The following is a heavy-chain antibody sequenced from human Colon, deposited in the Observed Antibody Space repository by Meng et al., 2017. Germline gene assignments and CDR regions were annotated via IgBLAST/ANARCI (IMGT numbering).Heavy chain of an antibody. V-gene: IGHV4-61*02. CDR1: GGSISSGNYY. D-gene: IGHD3-22*01. CDR2: IYTSGAN. Sequence: SETLSLTCSVSGGSISSGNYYYNWIRQPAGKGLEWIGRIYTSGANNYNPSLKSRVTISIDTSKNVFSLRLTSVTPADTAVYYCVRGPLYDTSGYYIADLDSWGQGTLVTVSS. J-gene: IGHJ4*02. CDR3: VRGPLYDTSGYYIADLDS.